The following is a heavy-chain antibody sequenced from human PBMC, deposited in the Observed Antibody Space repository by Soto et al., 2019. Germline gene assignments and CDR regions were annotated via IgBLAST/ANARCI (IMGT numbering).Heavy chain of an antibody. Sequence: SETLSLTCAVSGGSISSSNWWSWVRQPPGKGLEWIGEIYHSGSTNYNPSLKSRVTISVDKSKNQFSLKLSSVTAADTAVYYCASRDYYGSGSYYSWGQGTLVTVSS. J-gene: IGHJ4*02. D-gene: IGHD3-10*01. CDR3: ASRDYYGSGSYYS. CDR2: IYHSGST. CDR1: GGSISSSNW. V-gene: IGHV4-4*02.